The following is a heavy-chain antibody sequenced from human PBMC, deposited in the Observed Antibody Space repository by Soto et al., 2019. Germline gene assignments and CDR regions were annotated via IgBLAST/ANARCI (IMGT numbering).Heavy chain of an antibody. J-gene: IGHJ4*02. V-gene: IGHV1-24*01. CDR3: ATDLLTAVAGEEGY. Sequence: ASVKVSCKASGHTLSDFSMHWVRQAPGRGLEWMGGFDPEDGDPIYAQNFQGRVTMTEDSSTDTAYMELSSLGSEDTAMYYCATDLLTAVAGEEGYWGQGTLVTVSS. CDR1: GHTLSDFS. D-gene: IGHD6-19*01. CDR2: FDPEDGDP.